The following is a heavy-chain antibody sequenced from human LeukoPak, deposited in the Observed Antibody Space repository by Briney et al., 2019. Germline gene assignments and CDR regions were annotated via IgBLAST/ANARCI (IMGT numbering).Heavy chain of an antibody. Sequence: PSETLSLTCTVSGGSISSGDYYWGWIRQPPGKGLEWIGYIYYSGSTYYNPSLKSRVTISVDTSRNQFSLKLSSVTAADTAVYYCARVPSYCTGGSCYTQYYFDYWGQGTLVTVSS. V-gene: IGHV4-30-4*08. CDR2: IYYSGST. J-gene: IGHJ4*02. CDR3: ARVPSYCTGGSCYTQYYFDY. CDR1: GGSISSGDYY. D-gene: IGHD2-15*01.